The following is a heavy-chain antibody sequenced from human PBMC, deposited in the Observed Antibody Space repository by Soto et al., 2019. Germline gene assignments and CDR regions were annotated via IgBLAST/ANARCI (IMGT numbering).Heavy chain of an antibody. CDR2: INPGNGNT. J-gene: IGHJ4*02. Sequence: QVQLVQSGAEEKKPGASVKVSCKASGYTFTSYAMHWVRQAPGQRLEWMGWINPGNGNTKYSQKFQGRATITRDTSAITAYIELSSLRSEDTAVYNGARSPGIAVADYWGQGSLVTVSS. CDR3: ARSPGIAVADY. CDR1: GYTFTSYA. D-gene: IGHD6-19*01. V-gene: IGHV1-3*05.